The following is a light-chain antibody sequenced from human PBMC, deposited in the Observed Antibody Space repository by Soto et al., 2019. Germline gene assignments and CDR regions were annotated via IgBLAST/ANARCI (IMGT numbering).Light chain of an antibody. V-gene: IGKV3-20*01. CDR1: QSVSSSY. CDR3: QQYGSSPPKNT. J-gene: IGKJ4*01. CDR2: GAS. Sequence: EIVLTQSPGTLSLSSGERATLSCRASQSVSSSYLAWYQLKPGQAPRLLIYGASSRATGIPDRFSGSGSGTDFTLTISRLEPEDFAVYYCQQYGSSPPKNTFGGGTKVEIK.